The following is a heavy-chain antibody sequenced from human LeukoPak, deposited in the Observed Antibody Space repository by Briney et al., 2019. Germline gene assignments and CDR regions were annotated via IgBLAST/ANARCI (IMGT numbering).Heavy chain of an antibody. CDR3: ARAEVVRSGLDY. V-gene: IGHV3-21*01. CDR2: ISSSSSYI. J-gene: IGHJ4*02. Sequence: GGSLRLSCAASGFIFSSYSMNWVRQAPGKGLEWVSSISSSSSYIYYADSVKGRFTISRDNAKNSLYLQMSSLRAEDTAVYYCARAEVVRSGLDYWGQGTLVTVSS. CDR1: GFIFSSYS. D-gene: IGHD2-15*01.